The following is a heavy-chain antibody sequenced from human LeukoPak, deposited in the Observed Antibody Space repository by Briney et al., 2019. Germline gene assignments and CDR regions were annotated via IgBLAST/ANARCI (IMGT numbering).Heavy chain of an antibody. D-gene: IGHD6-13*01. CDR1: GGSFSAYY. V-gene: IGHV4-34*01. Sequence: SETLSLTCAAYGGSFSAYYWSWIRQPPGKGLEWIGEINHSGSTNYNPSLKSRVTISIDTSKNQFSLEMSSVTAADTAVYYCARGRGARSSRWYNWFDPWGQGTLVTVSS. CDR3: ARGRGARSSRWYNWFDP. J-gene: IGHJ5*02. CDR2: INHSGST.